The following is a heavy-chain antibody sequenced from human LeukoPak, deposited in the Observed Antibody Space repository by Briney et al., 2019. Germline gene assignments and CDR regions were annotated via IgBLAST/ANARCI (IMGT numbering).Heavy chain of an antibody. D-gene: IGHD6-13*01. Sequence: PSETLSLTCTVSGGSISSYYWSWLQQPPGKGLEWIGYMYYRGNTNYDPSLKSRVTISIDTPNNQFSLKLSSVTAADTAVYYCATGVHGIAAAGDYYFDYWGQGTLVTVSS. CDR3: ATGVHGIAAAGDYYFDY. V-gene: IGHV4-59*01. CDR2: MYYRGNT. CDR1: GGSISSYY. J-gene: IGHJ4*02.